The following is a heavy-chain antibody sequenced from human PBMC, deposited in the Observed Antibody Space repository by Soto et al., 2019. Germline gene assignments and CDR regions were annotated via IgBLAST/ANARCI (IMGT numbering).Heavy chain of an antibody. V-gene: IGHV1-69*02. Sequence: QVQLVQSGAEVKKPGSSVKVSCKASGGTFTSYTISWVRQAPGQGLEWMGRVIPILDIANYAQKFQGRVTITADKSTSTAYMELSSLRYEDTAVYYCARPGYCSSTSCYENYMDVWGKGTTVTVSS. D-gene: IGHD2-2*01. CDR1: GGTFTSYT. J-gene: IGHJ6*03. CDR2: VIPILDIA. CDR3: ARPGYCSSTSCYENYMDV.